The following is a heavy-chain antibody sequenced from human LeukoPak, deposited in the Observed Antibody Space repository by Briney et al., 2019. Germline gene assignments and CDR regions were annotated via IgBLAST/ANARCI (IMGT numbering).Heavy chain of an antibody. D-gene: IGHD2-15*01. V-gene: IGHV3-23*01. CDR1: GITLSNFA. Sequence: GGSLRLSCVASGITLSNFAMNWVRQAPGKGLAWVSQISAGSGSTCYADSVKGRFTISRDTAKNTLYLQMNSLRVEDTAVYYCAKDWWTPASADNYWGQGTLVTVSS. CDR2: ISAGSGST. J-gene: IGHJ4*02. CDR3: AKDWWTPASADNY.